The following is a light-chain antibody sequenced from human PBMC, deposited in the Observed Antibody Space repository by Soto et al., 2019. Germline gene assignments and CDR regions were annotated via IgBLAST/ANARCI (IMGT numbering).Light chain of an antibody. CDR3: SSYAGSNNFV. Sequence: GQSVTISCTGTSSDVGGYNYVSWYQQHPGKAPKLMIYEVSERPSGVPDRFPGSKSSNTASLTVSGLQAEDEADYYCSSYAGSNNFVLGTGTKVTVL. CDR2: EVS. V-gene: IGLV2-8*01. J-gene: IGLJ1*01. CDR1: SSDVGGYNY.